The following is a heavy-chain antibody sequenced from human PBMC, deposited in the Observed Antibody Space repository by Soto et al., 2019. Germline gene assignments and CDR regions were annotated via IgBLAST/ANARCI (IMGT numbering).Heavy chain of an antibody. J-gene: IGHJ5*02. CDR2: IIPIFGTA. V-gene: IGHV1-69*06. CDR3: ARGKSETYNWFDP. Sequence: SVKVSCKASGGTFSSYAVSWVRQAPGQGLEWMGGIIPIFGTANYAQKFQGRVTITADKSTSTAYMELSSLRSEDTAVYYCARGKSETYNWFDPWGQGTLVTVSS. CDR1: GGTFSSYA.